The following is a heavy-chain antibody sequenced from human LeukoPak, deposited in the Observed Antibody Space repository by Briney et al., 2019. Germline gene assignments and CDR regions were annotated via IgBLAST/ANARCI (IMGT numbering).Heavy chain of an antibody. CDR2: INPNSGGT. V-gene: IGHV1-2*06. Sequence: ASVKVSCKASGYTFTGYYMHWVRQAPGQGLEWMGRINPNSGGTNYAQKFQGRVTITADESTSTAYMELSSLRSEDTAVYYCARDSITMTAFDIWGQGTMVTVSS. CDR1: GYTFTGYY. CDR3: ARDSITMTAFDI. J-gene: IGHJ3*02. D-gene: IGHD3-22*01.